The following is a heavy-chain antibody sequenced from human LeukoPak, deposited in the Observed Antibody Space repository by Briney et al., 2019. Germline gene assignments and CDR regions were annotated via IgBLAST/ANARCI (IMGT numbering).Heavy chain of an antibody. CDR2: ISLRGLT. V-gene: IGHV4-4*02. CDR1: GGSISGTNW. CDR3: SRESGPFSPFGF. Sequence: SETLSLTCGVSGGSISGTNWWSWARQPPGQGLEWIGEISLRGLTNYNPSLRSRLTMSLDESKNQVSLNLTSVTAADTAVYYCSRESGPFSPFGFWGQGTLVSVHS. J-gene: IGHJ4*02. D-gene: IGHD1-26*01.